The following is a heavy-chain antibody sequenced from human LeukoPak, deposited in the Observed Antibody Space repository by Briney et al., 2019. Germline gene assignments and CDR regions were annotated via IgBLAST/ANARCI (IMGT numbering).Heavy chain of an antibody. V-gene: IGHV4-59*08. CDR1: GCSIRSYY. J-gene: IGHJ3*02. Sequence: SETLSLTCTVSGCSIRSYYWSWVRQSPEKRLEWIGFIYHSGSTSYNPSLKSRVTMSIDTSKIQFSLRLTSVTAADTAAYYCARGYDGTDPGAFDIWGQGTMVSASS. D-gene: IGHD3-16*01. CDR2: IYHSGST. CDR3: ARGYDGTDPGAFDI.